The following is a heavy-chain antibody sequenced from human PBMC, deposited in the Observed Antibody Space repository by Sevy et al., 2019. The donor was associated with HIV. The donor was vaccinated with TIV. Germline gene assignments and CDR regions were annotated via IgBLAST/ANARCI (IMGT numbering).Heavy chain of an antibody. CDR2: IHHSGST. Sequence: SETLSLTCAVFDGSFSAYYWNWIRQPPGKGLEWIGEIHHSGSTNYNPSLKSRVTISVDTSRNQLALKLSSVTAADTAVYYCARGRMISCCWFDSWGQGTLVTVSS. CDR1: DGSFSAYY. CDR3: ARGRMISCCWFDS. J-gene: IGHJ5*01. D-gene: IGHD2-2*01. V-gene: IGHV4-34*01.